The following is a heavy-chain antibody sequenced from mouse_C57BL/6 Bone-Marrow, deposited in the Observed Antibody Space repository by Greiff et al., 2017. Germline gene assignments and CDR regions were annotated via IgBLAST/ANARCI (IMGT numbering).Heavy chain of an antibody. CDR1: GYSITSGYY. D-gene: IGHD1-1*01. V-gene: IGHV3-6*01. Sequence: EVKLVESGPGLVKPSQSLSLTCSVTGYSITSGYYWNWIRQFPGNKLEWMGYISYDGSNNYNPSLKNRISITRDTSKNQFFLKLNSVTTEDTATYYCATSFTTVVYFDYWGQGTTLTVSS. CDR2: ISYDGSN. CDR3: ATSFTTVVYFDY. J-gene: IGHJ2*01.